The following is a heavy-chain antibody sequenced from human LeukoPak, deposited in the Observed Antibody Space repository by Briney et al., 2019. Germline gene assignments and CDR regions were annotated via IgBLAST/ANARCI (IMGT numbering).Heavy chain of an antibody. Sequence: GASVKVSCKASGYTFTSYGISWVRQAPGQGLEWMGWISAYHGNTNYAQKLQGRVTMTTDTSTSTAYMELRSLRSDDTAVYYCARDVVVPAAISLDAFDIWGQGAMVTVSS. CDR3: ARDVVVPAAISLDAFDI. CDR2: ISAYHGNT. CDR1: GYTFTSYG. J-gene: IGHJ3*02. D-gene: IGHD2-2*02. V-gene: IGHV1-18*01.